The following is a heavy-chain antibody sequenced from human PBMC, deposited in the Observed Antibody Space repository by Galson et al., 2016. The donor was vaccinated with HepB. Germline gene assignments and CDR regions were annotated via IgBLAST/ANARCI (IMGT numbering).Heavy chain of an antibody. V-gene: IGHV3-23*01. Sequence: SLRLSCAVSGISVSSYAMNWVRQTPGKGLEWVSRISGGGVNTYYGDSVEGRFTISRDNSKNTLYLQMNSLRVEDTALYYCAEGSYSSGSAVNWFDPWGQGTLVTVSS. J-gene: IGHJ5*02. D-gene: IGHD6-19*01. CDR2: ISGGGVNT. CDR1: GISVSSYA. CDR3: AEGSYSSGSAVNWFDP.